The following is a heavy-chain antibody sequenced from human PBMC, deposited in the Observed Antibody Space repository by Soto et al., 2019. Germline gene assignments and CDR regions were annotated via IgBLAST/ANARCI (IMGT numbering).Heavy chain of an antibody. D-gene: IGHD2-21*02. CDR1: WFSLSTGGVG. V-gene: IGHV2-5*02. J-gene: IGHJ6*02. CDR2: IYWDNDK. Sequence: SGPTLVNPTQTLTLTCTFSWFSLSTGGVGVGWIRQPPGEALEWLALIYWDNDKRYSPSLKSRLTITKDASKNQVVLTMTNMDPVDTATYYCAHSRCGGDCLQSYSSHYYYGMDVWGQGTTVTVSS. CDR3: AHSRCGGDCLQSYSSHYYYGMDV.